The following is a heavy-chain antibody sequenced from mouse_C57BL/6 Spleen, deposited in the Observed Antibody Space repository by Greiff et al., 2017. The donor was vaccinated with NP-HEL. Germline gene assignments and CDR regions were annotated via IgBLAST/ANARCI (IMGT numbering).Heavy chain of an antibody. V-gene: IGHV5-6*01. CDR1: GFTFSSYG. D-gene: IGHD2-1*01. CDR3: ARQGATMVTYYFDY. CDR2: ISSGGSYT. Sequence: VQLKESGGDLVKPGGSLKLSCAASGFTFSSYGMSWVRQTPDKRLEWVATISSGGSYTYYPDSVKGRFTISRDNAKNTLYLQMSSLKSEDTAMYYCARQGATMVTYYFDYWGQGTTLTVSS. J-gene: IGHJ2*01.